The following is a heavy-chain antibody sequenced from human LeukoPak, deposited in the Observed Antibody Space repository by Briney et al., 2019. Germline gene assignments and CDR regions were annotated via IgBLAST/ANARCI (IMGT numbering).Heavy chain of an antibody. CDR3: AEGGSGWYLNWFDP. J-gene: IGHJ5*02. CDR1: GGSISSSSYY. CDR2: IYYSGRT. V-gene: IGHV4-39*01. Sequence: SETLSLTCTVSGGSISSSSYYWGWIRQPPGKGLEWIGSIYYSGRTYYNPSLKSRVTISRDTSKNQFSLKLSYVTAADTAVYYSAEGGSGWYLNWFDPWGQGTLVTVSS. D-gene: IGHD6-19*01.